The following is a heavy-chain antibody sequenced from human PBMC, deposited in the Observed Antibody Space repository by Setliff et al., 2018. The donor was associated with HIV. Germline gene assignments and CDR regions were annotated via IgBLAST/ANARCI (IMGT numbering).Heavy chain of an antibody. CDR2: ISSSGSTI. CDR3: ARGRYDYVWGSHREYYYYYIDV. Sequence: GGSLRLSCAASGFTFSTYSMNWVRQAPGKGLEWVSYISSSGSTIYYADSVKGRFTISRDNSKNTLYLQISSLRAEDTAVYYCARGRYDYVWGSHREYYYYYIDVWGKGTTVTVSS. CDR1: GFTFSTYS. J-gene: IGHJ6*03. V-gene: IGHV3-48*01. D-gene: IGHD3-16*02.